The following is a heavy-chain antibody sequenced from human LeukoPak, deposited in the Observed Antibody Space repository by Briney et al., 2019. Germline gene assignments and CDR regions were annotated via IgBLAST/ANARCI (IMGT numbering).Heavy chain of an antibody. CDR2: IRSKAYGGTT. Sequence: GGSLRLSCTPSGFTFGEYAMSWVRQAPGKGLEWVGFIRSKAYGGTTEYAASAKGRFTISRDDSKSIAYLQMNSLKTEDTAVYYCTRAITYSRAAGDYYYYYMDVWGKGTTVTISS. CDR1: GFTFGEYA. J-gene: IGHJ6*03. D-gene: IGHD6-13*01. V-gene: IGHV3-49*04. CDR3: TRAITYSRAAGDYYYYYMDV.